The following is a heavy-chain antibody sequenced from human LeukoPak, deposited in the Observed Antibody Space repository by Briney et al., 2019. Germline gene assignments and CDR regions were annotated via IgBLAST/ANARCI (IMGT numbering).Heavy chain of an antibody. J-gene: IGHJ4*02. D-gene: IGHD6-19*01. CDR2: ISGDGTVA. CDR1: GFAFSGRW. Sequence: RDSLRLSCAASGFAFSGRWMHWVRQGPGEAPVWVSRISGDGTVATYADSVQGRFTISRDNAKNTLYLQMSSLRVDDTAVYFCAREQSVESAIDYWGQGTLVTVSS. V-gene: IGHV3-74*01. CDR3: AREQSVESAIDY.